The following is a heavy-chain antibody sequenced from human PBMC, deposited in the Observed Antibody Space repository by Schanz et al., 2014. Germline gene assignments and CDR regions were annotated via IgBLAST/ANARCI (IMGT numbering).Heavy chain of an antibody. Sequence: EVQLLESGGGLVQPGGSLKLSCAASGLIFSNYVMSWVRQAPGQGLEWVSTIGTSGGTNYAETMMGRYTITRDNSKNTLQLQMNSPRDEDAGVYSSAKIERNEDWGQGTLVTVSS. CDR1: GLIFSNYV. V-gene: IGHV3-23*01. D-gene: IGHD1-1*01. CDR2: IGTSGGT. CDR3: AKIERNED. J-gene: IGHJ4*02.